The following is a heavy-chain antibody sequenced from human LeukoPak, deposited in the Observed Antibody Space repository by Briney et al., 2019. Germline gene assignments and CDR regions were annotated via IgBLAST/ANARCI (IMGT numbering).Heavy chain of an antibody. CDR2: ISGTGDST. CDR3: AKGFNGMGDDY. V-gene: IGHV3-23*01. Sequence: GGSLRLSCAASGFTFSSYAMSWVRQAPGKGLEWVSAISGTGDSTYYADSVKGRFAISRDNSKNTLYLQMNSLRAEDTAVYYCAKGFNGMGDDYWGQGTLVTVSS. D-gene: IGHD1-26*01. CDR1: GFTFSSYA. J-gene: IGHJ4*02.